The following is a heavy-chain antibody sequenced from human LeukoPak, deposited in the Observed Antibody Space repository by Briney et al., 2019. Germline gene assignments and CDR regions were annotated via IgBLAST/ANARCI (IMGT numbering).Heavy chain of an antibody. CDR1: GGSISSYY. V-gene: IGHV4-4*07. CDR2: IYTSGST. Sequence: SETLSLTCTVAGGSISSYYWSWIRQPAGKGLEWIGRIYTSGSTNYNPSLKSRVTVSVDTSKNQFSLKLSSVTAADTAVYYCARGSDSSSWSFFDYWGQGTLVTVSS. D-gene: IGHD6-13*01. CDR3: ARGSDSSSWSFFDY. J-gene: IGHJ4*02.